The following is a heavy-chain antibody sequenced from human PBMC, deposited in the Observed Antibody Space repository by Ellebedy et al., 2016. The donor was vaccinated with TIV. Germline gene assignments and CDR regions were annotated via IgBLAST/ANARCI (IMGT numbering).Heavy chain of an antibody. J-gene: IGHJ5*01. CDR3: LRPSKYNTGWYDVES. Sequence: GESLKISCQTSGYSFISYWIGWVRQVPGKGLEWMGILYPGDSYIKYNPYFQGQFAITTDKSIRTNYLQWSSLKASDTAIYYCLRPSKYNTGWYDVESWGQGTLVTVSS. V-gene: IGHV5-51*01. CDR2: LYPGDSYI. CDR1: GYSFISYW. D-gene: IGHD6-19*01.